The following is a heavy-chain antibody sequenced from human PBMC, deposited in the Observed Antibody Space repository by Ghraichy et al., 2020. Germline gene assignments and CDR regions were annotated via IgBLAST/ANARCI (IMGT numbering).Heavy chain of an antibody. CDR2: IDGDDDK. D-gene: IGHD5-18*01. V-gene: IGHV2-70*01. Sequence: SGPTLVKPTQTLTLTCALSGFSLNASEISVSWIRQSPGKALEWLALIDGDDDKHYTTSLRTRLTISKDTSNTRVVLIMTNVDPVDTGTYYCARTTFRRGYSYGFFDSWGQGTLVTVSS. CDR1: GFSLNASEIS. J-gene: IGHJ4*02. CDR3: ARTTFRRGYSYGFFDS.